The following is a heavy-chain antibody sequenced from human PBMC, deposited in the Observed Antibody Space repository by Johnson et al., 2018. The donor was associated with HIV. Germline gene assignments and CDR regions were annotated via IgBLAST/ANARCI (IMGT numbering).Heavy chain of an antibody. Sequence: QVQLVESGGGLVKPGGSLRVSCVASGFTFSEYYMSWIRQAPGKGLEWVSYISSSGSTKYYVDSVKGRFTISRDNAKNSLYLQMNSLRAEDTAVYYCAREPLGNYVLGYAFDIWGQGTMVTVSS. V-gene: IGHV3-11*04. D-gene: IGHD1-7*01. CDR1: GFTFSEYY. CDR3: AREPLGNYVLGYAFDI. J-gene: IGHJ3*02. CDR2: ISSSGSTK.